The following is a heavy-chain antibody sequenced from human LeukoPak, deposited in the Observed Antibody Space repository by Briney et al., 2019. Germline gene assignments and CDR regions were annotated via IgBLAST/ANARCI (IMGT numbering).Heavy chain of an antibody. Sequence: ASVKVSCKASGYTFTGYYMHWVRQAPGQGLEWMGWINPNSGGTNYAQKFQGRVTMTRDTSISTAYMELSRLRSGDTAVYYCARTPPYVWGSYRFDYWGQGTLVTVSS. CDR3: ARTPPYVWGSYRFDY. V-gene: IGHV1-2*02. J-gene: IGHJ4*02. CDR1: GYTFTGYY. CDR2: INPNSGGT. D-gene: IGHD3-16*02.